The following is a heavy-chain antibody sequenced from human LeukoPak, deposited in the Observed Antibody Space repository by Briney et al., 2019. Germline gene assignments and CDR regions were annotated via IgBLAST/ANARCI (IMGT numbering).Heavy chain of an antibody. J-gene: IGHJ5*02. CDR1: GGSISSYY. V-gene: IGHV4-59*01. Sequence: SETLSLTCTVSGGSISSYYWSWIRQPPGKGLEWIGYIYYSGSTNYNPSLKSRVTISVDTSKNQFSLKLSSVTAADTAVYYCARDYSSSSLWFDPWGQGTLVTVSP. CDR3: ARDYSSSSLWFDP. D-gene: IGHD6-6*01. CDR2: IYYSGST.